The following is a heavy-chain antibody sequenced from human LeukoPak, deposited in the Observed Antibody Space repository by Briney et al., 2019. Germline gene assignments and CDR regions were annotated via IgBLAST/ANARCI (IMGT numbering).Heavy chain of an antibody. J-gene: IGHJ4*02. Sequence: TGGSLRLSCAASGFTFSSYAMHWVRQAPGKGLEWVAVISYDGSNKYYADSVKGRFTISRDNSKNTLYLQMNSLRAEDTAVYYCASNYDSSWWGVDYWGQGTLVTVSS. CDR2: ISYDGSNK. CDR3: ASNYDSSWWGVDY. V-gene: IGHV3-30-3*01. D-gene: IGHD3-22*01. CDR1: GFTFSSYA.